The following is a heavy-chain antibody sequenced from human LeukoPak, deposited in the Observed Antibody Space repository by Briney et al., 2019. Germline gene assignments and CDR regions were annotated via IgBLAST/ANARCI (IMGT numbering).Heavy chain of an antibody. D-gene: IGHD6-19*01. CDR1: GYRFTSYG. CDR2: INAYNGNT. J-gene: IGHJ2*01. Sequence: GASVKVSCKASGYRFTSYGIAWVRQAPGLGLEWMGWINAYNGNTNYAQKLQGRVTMTTDTSTSTAYMELRSLRSDDTAVYYCARDSTVAGLNWYFDLWGRGTLVTVSS. CDR3: ARDSTVAGLNWYFDL. V-gene: IGHV1-18*01.